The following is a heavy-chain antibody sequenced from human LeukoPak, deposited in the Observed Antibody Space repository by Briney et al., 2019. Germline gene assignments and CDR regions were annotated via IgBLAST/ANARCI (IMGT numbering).Heavy chain of an antibody. Sequence: GGSLRLSCAASGFTFTTYWMSWVRQAPGKGLEGVANIKQDGTEKYYVDSVKGRFTISRDNSKNTLYLQMNSLRAEDTAVYYCAKEIWPTVTTPGRTYFDYWGQGALVTVSS. CDR3: AKEIWPTVTTPGRTYFDY. CDR2: IKQDGTEK. D-gene: IGHD4-17*01. CDR1: GFTFTTYW. J-gene: IGHJ4*02. V-gene: IGHV3-7*01.